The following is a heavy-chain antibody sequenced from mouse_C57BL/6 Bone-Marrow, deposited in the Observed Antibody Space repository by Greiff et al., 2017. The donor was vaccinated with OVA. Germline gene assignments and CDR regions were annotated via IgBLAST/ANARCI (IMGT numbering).Heavy chain of an antibody. V-gene: IGHV5-16*01. CDR2: INYDGSST. J-gene: IGHJ4*01. Sequence: EVKLVESEGGLVQPGSSMKLSCTASGFTFSDYYMAWVRQVPEKGLEWVANINYDGSSTYYLDSLKSRFIISRDNAKNILYLQMSSLKSEDTATYYCARGGLLRAYAMDYWGQGTSVTVSS. D-gene: IGHD2-3*01. CDR3: ARGGLLRAYAMDY. CDR1: GFTFSDYY.